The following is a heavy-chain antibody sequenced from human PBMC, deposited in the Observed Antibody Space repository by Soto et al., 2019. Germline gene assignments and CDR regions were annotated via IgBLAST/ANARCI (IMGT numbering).Heavy chain of an antibody. CDR2: IYYSGST. V-gene: IGHV4-61*01. CDR1: GGSVSSGSYY. CDR3: ARERRDGYNFGIPSYYFDY. Sequence: SETLSLTCTVSGGSVSSGSYYWSWIRQPPGKGLEWIGYIYYSGSTNYNPSLKSRVTISVDTSKNQFSLKLSSVTAADTAVYYCARERRDGYNFGIPSYYFDYWGQGTLVTVSS. J-gene: IGHJ4*02. D-gene: IGHD5-12*01.